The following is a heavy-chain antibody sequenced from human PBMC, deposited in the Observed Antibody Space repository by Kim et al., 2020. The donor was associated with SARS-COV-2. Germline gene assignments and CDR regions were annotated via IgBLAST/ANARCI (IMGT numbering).Heavy chain of an antibody. V-gene: IGHV4-61*01. D-gene: IGHD3-10*01. Sequence: SETLSLTCTVSGGSVSSGSYYWSWIRQPPGKGLEWIGYIYYSGSTNYNPSLKSRVTISVDTSKNQFSLKLSSVTAADTAVYYCARGGGYYGSGSYYNSAFIKAPHYYGMDVWGQGTTVTVSS. J-gene: IGHJ6*02. CDR2: IYYSGST. CDR3: ARGGGYYGSGSYYNSAFIKAPHYYGMDV. CDR1: GGSVSSGSYY.